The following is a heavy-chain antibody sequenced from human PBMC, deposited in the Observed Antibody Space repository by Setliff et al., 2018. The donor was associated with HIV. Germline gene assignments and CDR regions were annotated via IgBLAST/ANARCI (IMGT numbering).Heavy chain of an antibody. Sequence: GGSLRLSCAASGFTFSDYGIHWVRQAPGKGLEWVAVVWNDGSEQYYGDSVKGRFTVSRDNSKNTVYLQMYSLRPEDTAVYYCPKDRGGYCSGGTCKYFDYWGHGTLVTVSS. J-gene: IGHJ4*01. D-gene: IGHD2-15*01. CDR1: GFTFSDYG. CDR3: PKDRGGYCSGGTCKYFDY. CDR2: VWNDGSEQ. V-gene: IGHV3-30*02.